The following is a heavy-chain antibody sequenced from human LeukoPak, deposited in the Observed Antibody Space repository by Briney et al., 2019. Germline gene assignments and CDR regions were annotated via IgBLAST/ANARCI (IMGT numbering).Heavy chain of an antibody. CDR2: IYYSGNT. Sequence: SETLSLTCTVSGGSISSSSYYWGWIRQPPGKGLEWIGSIYYSGNTNYNPSLKSRVTISVDTSKNQFSLKLNSVTAADTAVYYCARGSRGDGAAFDIWGQGTMVTVSS. J-gene: IGHJ3*02. V-gene: IGHV4-39*07. CDR3: ARGSRGDGAAFDI. CDR1: GGSISSSSYY. D-gene: IGHD7-27*01.